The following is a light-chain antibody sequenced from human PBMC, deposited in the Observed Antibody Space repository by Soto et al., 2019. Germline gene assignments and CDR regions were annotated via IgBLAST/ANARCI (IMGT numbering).Light chain of an antibody. V-gene: IGLV1-44*01. Sequence: QSVLTQPPSASGTFGQRVTISCSGSNFNPAMNTVAWYQQLPGTAPRLLIYVDNQRISGVPERFSASRSDNTASLVISGLQSEDEAAYFCSTCDDRVVKGSILFGGGTKLTVL. CDR2: VDN. CDR1: NFNPAMNT. CDR3: STCDDRVVKGSIL. J-gene: IGLJ3*02.